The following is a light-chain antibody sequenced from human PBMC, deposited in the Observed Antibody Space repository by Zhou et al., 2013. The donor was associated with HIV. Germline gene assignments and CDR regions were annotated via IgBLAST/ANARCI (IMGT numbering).Light chain of an antibody. CDR1: QSISSY. CDR3: QQSYNTPVT. V-gene: IGKV1-39*01. J-gene: IGKJ1*01. Sequence: DIQMTQSPSSLSASVGDRVTITCRASQSISSYLNWYQQKPGKAPKVLIYAASTLQSGVPSRFSGSGSGTDFTLTISSLQPEDFATYYCQQSYNTPVTFGQGTKVEIK. CDR2: AAS.